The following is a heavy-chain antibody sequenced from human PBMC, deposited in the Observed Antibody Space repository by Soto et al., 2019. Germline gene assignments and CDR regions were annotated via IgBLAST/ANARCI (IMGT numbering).Heavy chain of an antibody. CDR1: GGSISSGGYS. Sequence: QLQLQESGSGLVKPSQTLSLTCAVSGGSISSGGYSWSWIRQPPGKGLEWIGYIYHSGSTYYNPSLKTRVTISVVRSKNQFSLKLSSVTAADTAVYYCARESSSSVWFDPWGQGTLVTVSS. D-gene: IGHD6-6*01. CDR3: ARESSSSVWFDP. CDR2: IYHSGST. V-gene: IGHV4-30-2*01. J-gene: IGHJ5*02.